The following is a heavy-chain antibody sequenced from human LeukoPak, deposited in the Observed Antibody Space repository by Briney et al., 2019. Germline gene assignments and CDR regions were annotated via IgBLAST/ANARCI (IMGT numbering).Heavy chain of an antibody. D-gene: IGHD3-22*01. CDR1: GYTFTVYF. V-gene: IGHV1-2*02. CDR3: ASELNYDSSGYYFDY. Sequence: ASVKVSCKASGYTFTVYFVHWVRQAPGQGLEWMGWINPNSGGTNYAQTFQGRFTMTRDTSISTAYMELSRRISDDTAVDYCASELNYDSSGYYFDYWGQGTLVTVSS. CDR2: INPNSGGT. J-gene: IGHJ4*02.